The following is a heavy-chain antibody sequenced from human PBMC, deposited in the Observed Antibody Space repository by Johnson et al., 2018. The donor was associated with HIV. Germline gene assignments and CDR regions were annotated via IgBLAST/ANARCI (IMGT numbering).Heavy chain of an antibody. CDR2: INGDGSGI. J-gene: IGHJ3*02. V-gene: IGHV3-74*02. Sequence: VQLVESGGGLVQPGGSLRLSCAASGFTFSSYWMHWVRQGPGKGLVWVSRINGDGSGITYADSVKGRFTISRDNAKNTLYLQMNSLRAEDTAVYYCARGRKTVTTVRPSAFDIWGQGTMVTVSS. CDR3: ARGRKTVTTVRPSAFDI. CDR1: GFTFSSYW. D-gene: IGHD4-17*01.